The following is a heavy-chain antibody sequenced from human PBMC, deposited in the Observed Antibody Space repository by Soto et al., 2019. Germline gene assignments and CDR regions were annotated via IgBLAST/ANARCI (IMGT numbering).Heavy chain of an antibody. D-gene: IGHD4-4*01. J-gene: IGHJ6*02. CDR2: IIPIFGTA. CDR3: ARDGYSNFSPGYYYGMDV. CDR1: GGTFSSDA. V-gene: IGHV1-69*13. Sequence: SVKFSCKASGGTFSSDAISWVRQAPGQGLEWMGGIIPIFGTANYAQKFQGRVTITADESTSTAYMELSSLRSEDTAVYYCARDGYSNFSPGYYYGMDVWGQGTTVTVSS.